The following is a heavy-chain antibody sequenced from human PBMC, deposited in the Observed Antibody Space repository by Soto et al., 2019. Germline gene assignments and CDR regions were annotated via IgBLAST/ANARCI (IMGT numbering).Heavy chain of an antibody. D-gene: IGHD6-13*01. CDR3: ARGAIRNSTIAAAGNRDFDY. CDR2: INPNSGGT. J-gene: IGHJ4*02. V-gene: IGHV1-2*02. CDR1: GYTFTGYY. Sequence: QVQLVQSGAEVKKPGASVKVSCKASGYTFTGYYMHWVRQAPGQGLEWMGWINPNSGGTNYAQKFQGRVTKTRDTSISTAYMELSRLRSDDTAVYYCARGAIRNSTIAAAGNRDFDYWGQGTLVTVSS.